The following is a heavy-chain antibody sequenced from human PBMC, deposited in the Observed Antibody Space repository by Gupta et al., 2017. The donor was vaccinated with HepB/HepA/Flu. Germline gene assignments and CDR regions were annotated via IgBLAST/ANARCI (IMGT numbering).Heavy chain of an antibody. J-gene: IGHJ5*02. CDR1: GYTFTSPY. V-gene: IGHV1-46*01. CDR2: INPSGGST. CDR3: ARGLYSSGGWYFDP. Sequence: QVQLVQSGAEVKKPGASVKVSCKASGYTFTSPYMHWVRQAPGQGLEWMGVINPSGGSTDYAKKFQGRVTMTRDTSTSTVYLELSSLRSEDTAVYYCARGLYSSGGWYFDPWGQGTPVTVSS. D-gene: IGHD6-19*01.